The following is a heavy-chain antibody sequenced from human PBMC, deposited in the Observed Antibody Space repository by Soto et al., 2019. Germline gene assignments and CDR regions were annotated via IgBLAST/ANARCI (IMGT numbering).Heavy chain of an antibody. CDR3: ARRGLVGATTFDY. D-gene: IGHD1-26*01. Sequence: QLQLQESGPGLVKPSETLSLTCTVSGGSISSSRSYWGWLRQPQGKGLECIGRIYYSGSTYYSPSLKSRVSLSGAKSMHQFSLELSPVTPPDTAVYYCARRGLVGATTFDYWGQGTLVTVSS. CDR1: GGSISSSRSY. V-gene: IGHV4-39*01. J-gene: IGHJ4*02. CDR2: IYYSGST.